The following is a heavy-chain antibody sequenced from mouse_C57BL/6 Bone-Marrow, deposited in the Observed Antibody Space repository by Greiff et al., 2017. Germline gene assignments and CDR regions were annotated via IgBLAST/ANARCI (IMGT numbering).Heavy chain of an antibody. Sequence: EVKLMESGGDLVKPGGSLKLSCAASGFTFSSYGMSWVRQTPDKRLEWVATISSGGSYTYYPDSVKGRFTISRDNAKNTLYLQMSSLKSEDTAMYYCARHQPLYYYGSSPFAYWGQGTLVTVSA. V-gene: IGHV5-6*01. CDR2: ISSGGSYT. CDR3: ARHQPLYYYGSSPFAY. CDR1: GFTFSSYG. D-gene: IGHD1-1*01. J-gene: IGHJ3*01.